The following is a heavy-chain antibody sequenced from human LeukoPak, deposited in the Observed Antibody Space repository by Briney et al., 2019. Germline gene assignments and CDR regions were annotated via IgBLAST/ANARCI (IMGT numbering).Heavy chain of an antibody. J-gene: IGHJ4*02. CDR2: INPNSGGT. Sequence: GASVKVSCKASGYTFTGYYMHWVRQAPGQGLEWMGWINPNSGGTNYAQKFQGRVTMTRDTSISTAYMELSRLRSDDTAVYYCARAPLDPRMVGADSYYFDYWGLGSLVTVSS. D-gene: IGHD2-15*01. CDR1: GYTFTGYY. CDR3: ARAPLDPRMVGADSYYFDY. V-gene: IGHV1-2*02.